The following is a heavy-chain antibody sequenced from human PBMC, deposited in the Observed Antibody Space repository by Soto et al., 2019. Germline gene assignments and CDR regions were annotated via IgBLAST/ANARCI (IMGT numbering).Heavy chain of an antibody. J-gene: IGHJ4*02. V-gene: IGHV3-21*01. Sequence: GGSLRLSCAASGFTFSSYALSWVRQAPGKGLEWVSSISGSGSYTYYADSVKGRFTISRDNAKNTLYLQMNSLRAEDTAVYYCARELGIFDYWGQGTLVTVSS. CDR1: GFTFSSYA. CDR3: ARELGIFDY. CDR2: ISGSGSYT. D-gene: IGHD7-27*01.